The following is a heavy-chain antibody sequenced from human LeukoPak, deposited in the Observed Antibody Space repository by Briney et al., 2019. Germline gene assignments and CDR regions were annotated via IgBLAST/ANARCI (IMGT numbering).Heavy chain of an antibody. D-gene: IGHD3-10*01. CDR1: GFTFSDYY. CDR2: ISSSGSTI. Sequence: PGGSLRLSCAASGFTFSDYYMSWIRQAPGKGLEWVSYISSSGSTIYYADSVKGRFTISRDNAKNTLYLQMNSLRAEDTAVYYCARMKWGMVRGVIENAGMDVWGKGTTVTISS. CDR3: ARMKWGMVRGVIENAGMDV. J-gene: IGHJ6*04. V-gene: IGHV3-11*04.